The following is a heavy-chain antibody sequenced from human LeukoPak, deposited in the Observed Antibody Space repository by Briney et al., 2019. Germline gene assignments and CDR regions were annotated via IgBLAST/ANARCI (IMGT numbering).Heavy chain of an antibody. Sequence: GGTLRLSCAASGFTFSSYSMNWVRQAPGKELEWVSSISSSSSYIYYADSVKGRFTISRDNAKNSLYLQMNSLRAEDTAVYYCAREWIQLGYYYYYMDVWGKGTTVTVSS. CDR2: ISSSSSYI. CDR3: AREWIQLGYYYYYMDV. J-gene: IGHJ6*03. V-gene: IGHV3-21*01. D-gene: IGHD5-18*01. CDR1: GFTFSSYS.